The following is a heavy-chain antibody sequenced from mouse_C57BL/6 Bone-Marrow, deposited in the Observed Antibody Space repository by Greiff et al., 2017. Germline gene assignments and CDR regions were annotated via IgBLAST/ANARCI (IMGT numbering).Heavy chain of an antibody. J-gene: IGHJ4*01. CDR1: GYTFTSYW. CDR3: ASSRTDYGSRGDYAMDY. D-gene: IGHD1-1*01. Sequence: VQLQQPGDELVKPGASVKMSCKASGYTFTSYWITWVKQRPGQGLEWIGDIYPGSGSTNYNEKFKSKATLTVDTSSSTAYMQLSSLTSEDSAVYYCASSRTDYGSRGDYAMDYWGQGTSVTVSS. V-gene: IGHV1-55*01. CDR2: IYPGSGST.